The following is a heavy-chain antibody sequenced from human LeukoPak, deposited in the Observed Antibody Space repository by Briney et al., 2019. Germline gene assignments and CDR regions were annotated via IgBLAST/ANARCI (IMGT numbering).Heavy chain of an antibody. CDR3: ATLLGGSDD. D-gene: IGHD3-16*01. J-gene: IGHJ4*02. CDR1: GFTFSNYE. V-gene: IGHV3-48*03. Sequence: PGGSLRLSCVVSGFTFSNYEMNWVRQAPGKGLEWVSYISSSGTTMYYADSVKGRFTISRDNAKNSLYLQMNSLRAEDTAVYYCATLLGGSDDWGQGTLVTVSS. CDR2: ISSSGTTM.